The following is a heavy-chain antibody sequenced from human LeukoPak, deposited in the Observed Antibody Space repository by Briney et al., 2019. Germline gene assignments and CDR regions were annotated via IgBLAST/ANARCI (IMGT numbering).Heavy chain of an antibody. Sequence: GGSLRLSCAASGFTVRTYHMSWVRLAPGKGLEWVSVVYSDGSTYYADSVKGRFTISRDNSKNTLYLQMNSLRAEDTAVYYCARGWSLVTAMTYWDLGTLVTVSS. CDR1: GFTVRTYH. CDR3: ARGWSLVTAMTY. D-gene: IGHD2-21*02. V-gene: IGHV3-53*01. CDR2: VYSDGST. J-gene: IGHJ4*02.